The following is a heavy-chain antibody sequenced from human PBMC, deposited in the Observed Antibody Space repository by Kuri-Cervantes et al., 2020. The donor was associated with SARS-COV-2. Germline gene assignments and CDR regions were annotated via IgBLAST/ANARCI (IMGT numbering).Heavy chain of an antibody. Sequence: KVSCKGSGYSFTSYWIGWVRQLPGKGLEWMGIIYPSDSDTRYSPSFQGQVTISADKSISTAYLQWSSLKASDTAMYYCARYVAIYGYFDYWGQGTLVTVSS. CDR2: IYPSDSDT. V-gene: IGHV5-51*01. J-gene: IGHJ4*02. CDR1: GYSFTSYW. D-gene: IGHD5-18*01. CDR3: ARYVAIYGYFDY.